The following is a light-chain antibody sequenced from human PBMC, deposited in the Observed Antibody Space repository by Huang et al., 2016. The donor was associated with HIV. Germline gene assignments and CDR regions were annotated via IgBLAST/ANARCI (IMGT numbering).Light chain of an antibody. V-gene: IGKV3-20*01. CDR1: HSVSSSY. J-gene: IGKJ1*01. CDR2: GAS. Sequence: EIVLTQSPGTLSLSPGERATLSCRASHSVSSSYLAWYQQKPGQAPRLLFYGASSRATGIPDRFSGSGSETDFTLTISRLEPEDFAVYYCQQYDSSPWTFGQGTKVEIK. CDR3: QQYDSSPWT.